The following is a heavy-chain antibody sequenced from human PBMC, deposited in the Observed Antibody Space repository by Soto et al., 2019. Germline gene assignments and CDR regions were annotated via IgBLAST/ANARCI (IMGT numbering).Heavy chain of an antibody. D-gene: IGHD4-17*01. CDR1: GGSISSGGYS. Sequence: TLYLTCAVSGGSISSGGYSWSWIRQPPGKGLEWIGYIYHSGSTYYNPSLKSRVTISVDRSKNQFSLKLSSVTAADTAVYYCAREAMTTVTTGYFDYWGQGTLVTVSS. J-gene: IGHJ4*02. CDR3: AREAMTTVTTGYFDY. V-gene: IGHV4-30-2*01. CDR2: IYHSGST.